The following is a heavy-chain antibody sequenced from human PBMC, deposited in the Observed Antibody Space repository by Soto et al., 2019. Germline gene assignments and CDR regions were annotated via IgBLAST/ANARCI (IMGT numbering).Heavy chain of an antibody. CDR3: VIWTCGGRRCLLAF. CDR2: ISGSGGST. Sequence: GGSLGLSCAAPGLTFRTYAMTWVRQAPGKGLEWVSIISGSGGSTYYADSVKGRFTVSRDNSKNTLYVQMNSLRAEDTAVYYCVIWTCGGRRCLLAFRAQGSSVTGSS. V-gene: IGHV3-23*01. CDR1: GLTFRTYA. D-gene: IGHD2-15*01. J-gene: IGHJ1*01.